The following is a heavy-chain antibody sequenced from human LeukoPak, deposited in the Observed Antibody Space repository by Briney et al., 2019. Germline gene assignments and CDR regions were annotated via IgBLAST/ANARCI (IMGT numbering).Heavy chain of an antibody. Sequence: PGGSLRLSCAASGFTFSSYAMHWVRQAPGKGLEWVAVISYDGSNKYYADSVKGRFTISRDNSKNTLYLQMNSLRAEDTAVYYCARDLLVTGTGFDYWGQGTLVTVSS. CDR1: GFTFSSYA. J-gene: IGHJ4*02. D-gene: IGHD2-21*02. V-gene: IGHV3-30-3*01. CDR3: ARDLLVTGTGFDY. CDR2: ISYDGSNK.